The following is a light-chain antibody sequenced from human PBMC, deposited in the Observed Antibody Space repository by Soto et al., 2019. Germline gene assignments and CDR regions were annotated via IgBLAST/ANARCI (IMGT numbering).Light chain of an antibody. Sequence: DIQMTQSPSTLSASVGDRVTITCRASQSISVWLAWYQQKAGKAPNLLIYKASRLKSGVPSRFSGSGSETEFTLTISGLQPGYSATYSCQQYNSYSPTFGQGTKVEVK. CDR1: QSISVW. J-gene: IGKJ1*01. CDR2: KAS. CDR3: QQYNSYSPT. V-gene: IGKV1-5*03.